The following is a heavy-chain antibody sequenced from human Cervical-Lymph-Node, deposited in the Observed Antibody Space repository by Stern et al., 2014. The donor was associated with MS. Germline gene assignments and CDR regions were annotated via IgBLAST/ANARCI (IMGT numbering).Heavy chain of an antibody. V-gene: IGHV3-33*01. CDR2: AWYDGSTA. Sequence: VQLVESGGGVVQPGTSLRLSCAASGFTFSSYGMHWVRQAPGKGLEWVALAWYDGSTAYYTNSVKGRFTISRDNSKNTLFLQMNSLTAEDTAVYYCARGHIPYAYNYLFDYWGQGTLVTVYS. CDR1: GFTFSSYG. CDR3: ARGHIPYAYNYLFDY. D-gene: IGHD5-24*01. J-gene: IGHJ4*02.